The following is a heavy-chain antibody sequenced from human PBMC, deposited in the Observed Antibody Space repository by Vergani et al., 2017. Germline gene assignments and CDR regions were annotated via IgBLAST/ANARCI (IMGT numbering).Heavy chain of an antibody. V-gene: IGHV3-23*04. Sequence: EVQLVESGGGLVKPGGSLRLSCSASGFTFSTYAMSWVRQAPGKGLEWVSAISGSGGSTYYADSVKGRFTISRDNSKNTLYLQMNSLRAEDKAVYYCARESSGYNAEYFQHWGQGTLVTVSS. CDR2: ISGSGGST. CDR3: ARESSGYNAEYFQH. J-gene: IGHJ1*01. CDR1: GFTFSTYA. D-gene: IGHD3-22*01.